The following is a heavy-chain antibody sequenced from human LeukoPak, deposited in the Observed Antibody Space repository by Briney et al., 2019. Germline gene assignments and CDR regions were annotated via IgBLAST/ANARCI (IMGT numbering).Heavy chain of an antibody. CDR1: GFIFRSYA. Sequence: PGGSLRLSCAASGFIFRSYAMSWVRQAPGKGLEWVSAISGSGGDTYYADSVKGRFTISRDNAKNTLYLQMNSLRAEDTAVYYCARGRGSYFFHDAFDIWGQGTMVTVSS. V-gene: IGHV3-23*01. D-gene: IGHD1-26*01. CDR2: ISGSGGDT. J-gene: IGHJ3*02. CDR3: ARGRGSYFFHDAFDI.